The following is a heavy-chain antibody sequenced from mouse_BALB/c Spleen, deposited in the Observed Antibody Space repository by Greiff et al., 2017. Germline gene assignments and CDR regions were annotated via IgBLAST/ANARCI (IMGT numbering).Heavy chain of an antibody. CDR2: ISYSGST. Sequence: DVKLQESGPGLVKPSQSLSLTCTVTGYSITSDYAWNWIRQFPGNKLEWMGYISYSGSTSYNPSLKSRISITRDTSKNQFFLQLNSVTTEDTATYYCAREGTDAYWGQGTLVTVSA. CDR1: GYSITSDYA. CDR3: AREGTDAY. V-gene: IGHV3-2*02. D-gene: IGHD2-14*01. J-gene: IGHJ3*01.